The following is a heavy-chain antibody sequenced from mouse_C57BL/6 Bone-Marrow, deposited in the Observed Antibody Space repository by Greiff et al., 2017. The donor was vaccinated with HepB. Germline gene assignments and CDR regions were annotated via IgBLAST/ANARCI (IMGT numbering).Heavy chain of an antibody. CDR1: GYTFTSYW. CDR2: IDPSDSYT. V-gene: IGHV1-69*01. CDR3: ARENYYGYDEDYAMDY. J-gene: IGHJ4*01. Sequence: QVQLQQPGAELVMPGASVKLSCKASGYTFTSYWMHWVKQRPGQGLEWIGEIDPSDSYTNYNQKFKGKSTLTVDKSSSTAYMQLSSLTSEDSAVYYCARENYYGYDEDYAMDYWGQGTSVTVSS. D-gene: IGHD2-2*01.